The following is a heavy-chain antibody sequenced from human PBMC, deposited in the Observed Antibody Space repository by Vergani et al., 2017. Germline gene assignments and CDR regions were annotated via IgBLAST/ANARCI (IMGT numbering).Heavy chain of an antibody. CDR1: GFDFSQAW. CDR2: ISNDGRHT. V-gene: IGHV3-30*03. J-gene: IGHJ6*04. CDR3: RGEMDV. Sequence: VRLVESGGGLVKPGGSLRLSCQVSGFDFSQAWMNWVRQSPGKGLEWVALISNDGRHTYYADSVRGRFSISRDNSKNTLYLQMNSLRTEDTANYYCRGEMDVWGKGTTVTVSS.